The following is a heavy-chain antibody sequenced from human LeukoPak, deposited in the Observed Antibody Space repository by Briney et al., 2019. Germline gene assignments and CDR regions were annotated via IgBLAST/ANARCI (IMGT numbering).Heavy chain of an antibody. CDR1: GFTFSSYA. CDR2: ISGSGGST. D-gene: IGHD1-26*01. J-gene: IGHJ4*02. V-gene: IGHV3-23*01. Sequence: PGGSLRLSCAASGFTFSSYAMSWVRQAPGKGLEWVSAISGSGGSTFYADSVKGRFTISRDNSKTTLFLQMDSLRAEDTAVYYCATPWEIHDYWGQGVLVTVSS. CDR3: ATPWEIHDY.